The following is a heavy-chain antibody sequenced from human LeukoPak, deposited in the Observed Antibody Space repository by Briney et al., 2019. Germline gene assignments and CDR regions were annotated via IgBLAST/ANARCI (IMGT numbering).Heavy chain of an antibody. Sequence: GGSLRLSCAASGFTFSSYEMNWVRQAPGKGLEWVSYISSSGSTIYYADSVKGRFTISRDNAKNSLYLQMNSLRAEDTAVYYCARDPTMVTYFDYWGQGTLVTVSS. CDR3: ARDPTMVTYFDY. CDR1: GFTFSSYE. J-gene: IGHJ4*02. D-gene: IGHD5-18*01. CDR2: ISSSGSTI. V-gene: IGHV3-48*03.